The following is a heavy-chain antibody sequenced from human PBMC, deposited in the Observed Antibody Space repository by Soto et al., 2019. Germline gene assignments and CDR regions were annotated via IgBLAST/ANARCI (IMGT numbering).Heavy chain of an antibody. Sequence: AGGSLRLSCAASGFTFSSYWMHWVRQAPGKGLVWVSRINSDGSSTSYADSVKGRFTISRDNAKNTLYLQMNSLRAEDTAVYYCARGPGKAGSYYDFWSGYLTVYVMDFWGQGTTVIVSS. J-gene: IGHJ6*02. V-gene: IGHV3-74*01. D-gene: IGHD3-3*01. CDR1: GFTFSSYW. CDR3: ARGPGKAGSYYDFWSGYLTVYVMDF. CDR2: INSDGSST.